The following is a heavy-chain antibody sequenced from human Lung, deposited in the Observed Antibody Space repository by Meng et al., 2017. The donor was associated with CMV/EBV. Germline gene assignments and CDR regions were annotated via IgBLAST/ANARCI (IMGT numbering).Heavy chain of an antibody. Sequence: SVXVSCKASGGTFSSYAISWVRQAPGQGLEWMGGIIPILGIANYAQKFQGRVTITADKSTSTAYMELSSLRSEETAVYYCASLGYCSSTSCPFYYYYGRDVWXQGTXVTVSS. J-gene: IGHJ6*02. CDR3: ASLGYCSSTSCPFYYYYGRDV. CDR2: IIPILGIA. CDR1: GGTFSSYA. V-gene: IGHV1-69*10. D-gene: IGHD2-2*01.